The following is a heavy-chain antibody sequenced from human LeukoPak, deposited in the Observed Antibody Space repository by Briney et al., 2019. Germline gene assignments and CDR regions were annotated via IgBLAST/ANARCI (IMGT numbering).Heavy chain of an antibody. CDR2: INHSGST. Sequence: SETLSLTCAVYGGSFSGYYWSWIRQPPGKGLEWIGEINHSGSTNYNPSLKSRVTVSVDTSKNQFSLKLSSVTAADTAVYYCAREPTFNWNYGTLYFDYWGQGTLVTVSS. V-gene: IGHV4-34*01. CDR1: GGSFSGYY. D-gene: IGHD1-7*01. CDR3: AREPTFNWNYGTLYFDY. J-gene: IGHJ4*02.